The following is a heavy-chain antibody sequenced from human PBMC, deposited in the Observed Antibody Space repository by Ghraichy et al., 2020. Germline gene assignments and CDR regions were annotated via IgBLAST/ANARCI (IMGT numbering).Heavy chain of an antibody. CDR1: GFTFDDYA. V-gene: IGHV3-9*01. J-gene: IGHJ6*02. CDR3: AKDTGADGGYDYVPHYYYGMDV. D-gene: IGHD5-12*01. CDR2: ISWNSGSI. Sequence: GGSLRLSCAASGFTFDDYAMHWVRQAPGKGLEWVSGISWNSGSIGYADSVKGRFTISRDNAKNSLYLQMNSLRAEDTALYYCAKDTGADGGYDYVPHYYYGMDVWGQGTTVTVSS.